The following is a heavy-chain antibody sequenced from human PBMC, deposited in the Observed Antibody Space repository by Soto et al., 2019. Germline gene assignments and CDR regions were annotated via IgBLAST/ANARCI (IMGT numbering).Heavy chain of an antibody. V-gene: IGHV3-11*01. CDR3: ARESRYSGYDD. Sequence: QMQLVESGGDLVKPGGSLRISCAASGFTFSNYYMSWIRQAPGKGLAWISYISPSGSTIHYADSVKGRFTISRDNAKNSLYLQMNSLRAEDTAVYYCARESRYSGYDDWGQGTLVTVSS. CDR2: ISPSGSTI. D-gene: IGHD5-12*01. CDR1: GFTFSNYY. J-gene: IGHJ4*02.